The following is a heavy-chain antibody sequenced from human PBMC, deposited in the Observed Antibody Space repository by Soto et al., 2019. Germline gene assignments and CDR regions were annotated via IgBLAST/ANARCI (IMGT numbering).Heavy chain of an antibody. D-gene: IGHD2-21*02. CDR1: GGSISSGGYS. V-gene: IGHV4-30-2*01. CDR2: IYHSGST. Sequence: QLQLQESGSGLVKPSQTLSLTCAVSGGSISSGGYSWSWIRQPPGKGLEWIGYIYHSGSTYYNPSRTSRVTKSVDRSKNQFSLKLSSVTAADTAVYYCARRPGGNSGDAFDIWGQGTMVTVSS. CDR3: ARRPGGNSGDAFDI. J-gene: IGHJ3*02.